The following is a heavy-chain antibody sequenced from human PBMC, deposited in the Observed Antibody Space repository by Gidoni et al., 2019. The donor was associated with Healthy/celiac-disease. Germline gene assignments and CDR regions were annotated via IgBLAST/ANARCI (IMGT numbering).Heavy chain of an antibody. CDR2: IYYSGST. V-gene: IGHV4-59*08. D-gene: IGHD3-10*01. CDR3: ARLWATAGRESGDY. Sequence: QVQLQESGPGLVKPSETLSLTCPVTGGSISSYYWSWIRQPPGKGLEWFGYIYYSGSTNYNPSLKSRVTISGDTSKNQFSLKLSSVTAADTAVYYCARLWATAGRESGDYWGQGTLVTVSS. J-gene: IGHJ4*02. CDR1: GGSISSYY.